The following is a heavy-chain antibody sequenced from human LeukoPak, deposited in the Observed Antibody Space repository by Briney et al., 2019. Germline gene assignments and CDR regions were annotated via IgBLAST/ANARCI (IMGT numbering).Heavy chain of an antibody. CDR2: IDWDDDK. Sequence: ESGPALVKPTQTLTLTRTFSGFSLSTTGMCVTWIRQPPGKALEWLARIDWDDDKYYNTSLKTRLTISKDTPKNQVVLTMTNMDPVDTATYYCARIRSTGSQSFDYWGQGTLVTVSS. D-gene: IGHD1-26*01. J-gene: IGHJ4*02. CDR3: ARIRSTGSQSFDY. V-gene: IGHV2-70*11. CDR1: GFSLSTTGMC.